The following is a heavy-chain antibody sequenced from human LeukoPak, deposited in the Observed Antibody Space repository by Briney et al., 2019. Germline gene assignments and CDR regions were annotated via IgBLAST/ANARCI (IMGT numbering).Heavy chain of an antibody. V-gene: IGHV3-23*01. Sequence: HPGGSLRLSCAASGFAFSSYAMSWVRQAPGKGLEWVSAISGSGGSTYYADSVKGRFTISRDNSKNTLYLQMNSLRAEDTAVYYCAKDELPGYRVVYWGQGTLVTVSS. J-gene: IGHJ4*02. D-gene: IGHD3-3*01. CDR1: GFAFSSYA. CDR2: ISGSGGST. CDR3: AKDELPGYRVVY.